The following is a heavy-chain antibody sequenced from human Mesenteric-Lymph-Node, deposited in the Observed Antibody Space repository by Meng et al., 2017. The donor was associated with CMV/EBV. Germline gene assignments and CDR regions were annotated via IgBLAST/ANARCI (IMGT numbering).Heavy chain of an antibody. CDR2: FYSRGRT. V-gene: IGHV4-39*01. Sequence: SETLSLTCTVSGGSISGSSYYWGWIRQPPGKGLQWIGSFYSRGRTYYNPSLKSRVTISVDTSKNQLSLRLSSVTAADTAVYYCARHLVSSSGWPLDYWGQGTLVTVSS. CDR3: ARHLVSSSGWPLDY. CDR1: GGSISGSSYY. J-gene: IGHJ4*02. D-gene: IGHD6-25*01.